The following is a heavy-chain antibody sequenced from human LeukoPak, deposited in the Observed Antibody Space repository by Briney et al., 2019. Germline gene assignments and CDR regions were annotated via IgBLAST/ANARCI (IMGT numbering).Heavy chain of an antibody. Sequence: SQTLSLTCTVSGGSISSGSYYWSWIRQPAGKGLEWIGRIYTSGSTNYNPSLKSRVTISVDTSKNQFSLKLSSVTAADTAVYYCARDTGNWFDPWGQGTLVTVSS. D-gene: IGHD4-17*01. CDR2: IYTSGST. CDR1: GGSISSGSYY. V-gene: IGHV4-61*02. J-gene: IGHJ5*02. CDR3: ARDTGNWFDP.